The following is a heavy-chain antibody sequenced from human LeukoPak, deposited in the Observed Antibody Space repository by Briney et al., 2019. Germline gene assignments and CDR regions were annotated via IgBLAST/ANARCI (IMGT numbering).Heavy chain of an antibody. V-gene: IGHV3-30-3*01. J-gene: IGHJ4*02. CDR1: GFTFSSYS. CDR2: ISYDGINK. D-gene: IGHD3-16*01. Sequence: GGSLRLSCAASGFTFSSYSMHWVRQAPGKGLEWVAVISYDGINKYYADSVKGRFTISRDNSKNTLYLQMNSLRTEDTAVYYCAKVSRSKQRGGVDYWGQGTLVTVSS. CDR3: AKVSRSKQRGGVDY.